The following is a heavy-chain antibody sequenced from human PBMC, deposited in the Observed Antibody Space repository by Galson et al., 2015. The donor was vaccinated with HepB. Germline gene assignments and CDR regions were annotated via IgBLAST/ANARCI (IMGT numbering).Heavy chain of an antibody. CDR1: GGPFSGNY. D-gene: IGHD3-9*01. CDR3: ARVDWRLYVFDI. Sequence: SETLSLTCAVYGGPFSGNYWSWIRQPPGRGLEWIGEINYNGVATYNPSLKSRVTISVDTSKNQFSLKLSSVTAADTSIYYCARVDWRLYVFDIWGQGTMVTVSS. CDR2: INYNGVA. J-gene: IGHJ3*02. V-gene: IGHV4-34*01.